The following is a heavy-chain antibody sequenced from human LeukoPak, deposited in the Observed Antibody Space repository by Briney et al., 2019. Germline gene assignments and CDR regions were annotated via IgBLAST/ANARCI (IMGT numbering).Heavy chain of an antibody. J-gene: IGHJ4*02. CDR3: ARQYYDYVWGSYRYNYYFDY. CDR1: GGPISSYY. D-gene: IGHD3-16*02. V-gene: IGHV4-59*08. Sequence: SETLSLTCTVSGGPISSYYWSWIRQPPGKGLEWIGYIYYSGSTNYNPSLKSRVTISVDTSKNQFSLKLSSVTAADTAVYYCARQYYDYVWGSYRYNYYFDYWGQGTLVTVSS. CDR2: IYYSGST.